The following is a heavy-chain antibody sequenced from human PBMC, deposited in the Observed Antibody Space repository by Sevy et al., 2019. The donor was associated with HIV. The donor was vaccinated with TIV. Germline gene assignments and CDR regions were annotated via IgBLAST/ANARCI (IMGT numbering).Heavy chain of an antibody. V-gene: IGHV3-30*04. D-gene: IGHD4-4*01. CDR2: ISYDGDNK. Sequence: GGSLRLSCAASGFTFSSYAMHWVRQAPGKGLEWVAVISYDGDNKYYADSVKGRFSISRDNSKNTLYLQMNSLRAEDTDVYFCARDRYSTYPYYFDYWGQGTLVTVSS. CDR3: ARDRYSTYPYYFDY. CDR1: GFTFSSYA. J-gene: IGHJ4*02.